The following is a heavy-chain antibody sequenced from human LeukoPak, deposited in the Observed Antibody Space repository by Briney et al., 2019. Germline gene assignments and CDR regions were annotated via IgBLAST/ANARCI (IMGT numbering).Heavy chain of an antibody. CDR2: IYPGDSDT. V-gene: IGHV5-51*01. Sequence: GESLKISCQASGYNFATSWIGWVRQMPGKGLEWMGVIYPGDSDTRYSPSFQGQVTISADKSISTAYLQWSSLKASDSAMYYCARQKDHFWGAYYMAYWGQGTLITVSS. J-gene: IGHJ4*02. CDR3: ARQKDHFWGAYYMAY. D-gene: IGHD3-3*02. CDR1: GYNFATSW.